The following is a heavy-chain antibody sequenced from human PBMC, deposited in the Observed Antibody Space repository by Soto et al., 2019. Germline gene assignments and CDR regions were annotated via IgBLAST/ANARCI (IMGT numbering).Heavy chain of an antibody. J-gene: IGHJ4*02. Sequence: EVQLVESGGDLVQPGGSLRLSCAASGFTFSSYEMNWVRQAPGRGLEWISYISSSGDLIYYADSVRGRFTVSSDSAKKSMYLQMNSLRAEDTAVYYCAREEINCGGDCFSLWGQGTLVTVSS. CDR3: AREEINCGGDCFSL. CDR2: ISSSGDLI. V-gene: IGHV3-48*03. CDR1: GFTFSSYE. D-gene: IGHD2-21*02.